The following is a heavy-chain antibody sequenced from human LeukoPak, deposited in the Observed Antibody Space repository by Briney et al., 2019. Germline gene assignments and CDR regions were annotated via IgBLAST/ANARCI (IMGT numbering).Heavy chain of an antibody. Sequence: SETLSLTCTVSGGSISSFYWSWIRQPPGKGLEWIGYIYYSGSTNYNPSLKSRVTISVDTSKNQFSLKLSSVTAADTAVYCCARHGTSGTNLNWFDPWGQGTLVTVSS. CDR3: ARHGTSGTNLNWFDP. CDR2: IYYSGST. V-gene: IGHV4-59*01. CDR1: GGSISSFY. D-gene: IGHD1-1*01. J-gene: IGHJ5*02.